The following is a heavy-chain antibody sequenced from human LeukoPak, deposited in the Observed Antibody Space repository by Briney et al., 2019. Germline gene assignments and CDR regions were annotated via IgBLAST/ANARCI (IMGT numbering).Heavy chain of an antibody. CDR2: ISYSGST. CDR1: DGSISNYY. CDR3: AREPGFDSSGYLNWFDP. V-gene: IGHV4-59*01. Sequence: KSSETLSLTCSVFDGSISNYYWSWIRQPPGKGLEWIACISYSGSTKYNPSLKSRVTISVDTSKNQLSLKLSSVTAADTAVYYCAREPGFDSSGYLNWFDPWGQGTLVTVSS. D-gene: IGHD3-22*01. J-gene: IGHJ5*02.